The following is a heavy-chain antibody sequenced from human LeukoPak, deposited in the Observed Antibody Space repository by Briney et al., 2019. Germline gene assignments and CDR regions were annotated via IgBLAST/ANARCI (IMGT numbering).Heavy chain of an antibody. CDR3: ARLLPATLYGSGSQINL. V-gene: IGHV3-48*02. Sequence: GGSLRLSCAASGFTFSNHVMSWVRNPPGKGVEWGSFFGRSGGTIYYAESVNGQFTISSDNAKCSMHLPMNCLRYAVAAVYYCARLLPATLYGSGSQINLWGQGTLVTVSS. CDR1: GFTFSNHV. J-gene: IGHJ5*02. CDR2: FGRSGGTI. D-gene: IGHD3-10*01.